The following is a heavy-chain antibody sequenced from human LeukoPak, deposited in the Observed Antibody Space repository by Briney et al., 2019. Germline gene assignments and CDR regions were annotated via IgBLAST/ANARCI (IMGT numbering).Heavy chain of an antibody. CDR2: ISGSGDNT. D-gene: IGHD5-18*01. CDR1: GFTFSGFA. Sequence: GGSLRLSCAASGFTFSGFAMSWVRRTPGKGLEWVSGISGSGDNTLYADSVKGRFTISRDNSKNTLYLQMNSLRAEDTAVYYCAKARTAMVTIFDYWGQGTLVTVSS. J-gene: IGHJ4*02. CDR3: AKARTAMVTIFDY. V-gene: IGHV3-23*01.